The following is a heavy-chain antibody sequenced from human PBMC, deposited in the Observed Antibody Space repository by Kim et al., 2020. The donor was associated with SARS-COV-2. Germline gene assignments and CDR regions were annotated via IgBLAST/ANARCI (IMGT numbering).Heavy chain of an antibody. J-gene: IGHJ4*02. CDR3: ARAQYCSSTSCYYNY. CDR2: IIPIFGTA. Sequence: SVKVSCKASGGTFSSYAISWVRQAPGQGLEWMGGIIPIFGTANYAQKFQGRVTITADESTSTAYMELSSLRSEDTAVYYCARAQYCSSTSCYYNYWGQGTLVTVSS. V-gene: IGHV1-69*13. CDR1: GGTFSSYA. D-gene: IGHD2-2*01.